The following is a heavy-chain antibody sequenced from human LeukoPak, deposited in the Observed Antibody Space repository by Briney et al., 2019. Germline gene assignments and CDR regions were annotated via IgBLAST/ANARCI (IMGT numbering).Heavy chain of an antibody. CDR2: ISAYDGNT. Sequence: ASVKVSCKASGYTFTSYGISWVRQAPGQGLEWMGWISAYDGNTNYAQKLQGRVTMTTDTSTSTAYMELRSLRSDDTAVYYCARDMSPPSYNWFDPWAREPWSPSPQ. CDR1: GYTFTSYG. J-gene: IGHJ5*02. D-gene: IGHD2-15*01. V-gene: IGHV1-18*01. CDR3: ARDMSPPSYNWFDP.